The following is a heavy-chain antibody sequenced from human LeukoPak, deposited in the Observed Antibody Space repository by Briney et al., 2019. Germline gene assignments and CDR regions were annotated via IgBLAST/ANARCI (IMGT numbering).Heavy chain of an antibody. CDR2: IYYSGST. CDR3: ARGSSNPRGYYYYGMDV. Sequence: SETLSLTCTVSGGSISSYYWSWIRQPPGKGLEWIGSIYYSGSTYYNPSLKSRVTISVDTSKNQFSLKLSSVTAADTAVYYCARGSSNPRGYYYYGMDVWGQGTTVTVSS. CDR1: GGSISSYY. J-gene: IGHJ6*02. D-gene: IGHD6-13*01. V-gene: IGHV4-59*08.